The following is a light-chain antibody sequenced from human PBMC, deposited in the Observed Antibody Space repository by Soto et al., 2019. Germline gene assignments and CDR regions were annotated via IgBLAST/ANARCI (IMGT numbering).Light chain of an antibody. Sequence: EIVLTQSPGTLSLSPGERATLSCRASQSVSSSYLAWYQQKPGQAPRLLIYGVSTRATGIPARFSGSASGTEFTLTISSLQSEDFAVYCCQQYNNWPPTFGQGTKVEIK. CDR3: QQYNNWPPT. CDR1: QSVSSSY. CDR2: GVS. V-gene: IGKV3-15*01. J-gene: IGKJ1*01.